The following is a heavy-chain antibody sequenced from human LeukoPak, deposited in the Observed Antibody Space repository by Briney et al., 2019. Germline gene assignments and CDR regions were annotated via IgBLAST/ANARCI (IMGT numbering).Heavy chain of an antibody. CDR2: ISSSSSYI. V-gene: IGHV3-21*01. Sequence: GGSLRLSCAASGFTFSSYSMNWVRRAPGKGLEWVSSISSSSSYIYYADSVKGRFTISRDNAKNSLYLQMNSLRAEDTAVYYCARDKLFGIRGGFDYWGQGTLVTVSS. CDR3: ARDKLFGIRGGFDY. CDR1: GFTFSSYS. D-gene: IGHD3-16*01. J-gene: IGHJ4*02.